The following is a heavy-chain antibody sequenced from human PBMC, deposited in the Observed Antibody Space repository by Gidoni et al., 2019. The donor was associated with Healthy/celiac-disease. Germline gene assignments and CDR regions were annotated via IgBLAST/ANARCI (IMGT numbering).Heavy chain of an antibody. V-gene: IGHV2-5*01. CDR2: IYWNDDK. J-gene: IGHJ4*02. CDR3: AHRTSIAARKYFDY. D-gene: IGHD6-6*01. Sequence: QITLKESGPTLVKPTQTLTLTCTFSGFSLSTSGVGVGWIRQPPGKALEWLALIYWNDDKRYSPSLKSRLTITKDTSKNQVVLTMTNMDPVDTATYYCAHRTSIAARKYFDYWGQGTLVTVSS. CDR1: GFSLSTSGVG.